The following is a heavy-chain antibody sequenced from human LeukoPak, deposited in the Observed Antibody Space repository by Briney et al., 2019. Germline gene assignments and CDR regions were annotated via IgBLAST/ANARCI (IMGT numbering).Heavy chain of an antibody. V-gene: IGHV3-15*01. CDR2: IKRKTDGGTT. D-gene: IGHD2-15*01. J-gene: IGHJ4*02. Sequence: GGSLRLSCAASGFSFNDAWMSWVRQAPGKGLEWVGRIKRKTDGGTTDYAAPVKGRFTISRDDSRTSLYLQMNNLKTEDTAVYYCTTDTRRVVVPKWGQGTLVTVSS. CDR1: GFSFNDAW. CDR3: TTDTRRVVVPK.